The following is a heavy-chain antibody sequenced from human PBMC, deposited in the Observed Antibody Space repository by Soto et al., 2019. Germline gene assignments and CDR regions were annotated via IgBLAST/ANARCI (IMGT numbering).Heavy chain of an antibody. V-gene: IGHV4-59*01. J-gene: IGHJ5*02. Sequence: SETLSLTCTVSGGSISSYYWSWIRQPPGKGLEWIGYIYYSGSTNYNPSLKSRVTISVDTSKNQFSLKLSSVTAADTAVYYCARALSSSSDEHWFDPWGQGTLVTVSS. D-gene: IGHD6-6*01. CDR1: GGSISSYY. CDR3: ARALSSSSDEHWFDP. CDR2: IYYSGST.